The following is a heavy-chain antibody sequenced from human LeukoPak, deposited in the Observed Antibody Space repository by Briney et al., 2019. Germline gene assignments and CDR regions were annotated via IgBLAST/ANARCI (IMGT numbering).Heavy chain of an antibody. D-gene: IGHD1-26*01. J-gene: IGHJ4*02. Sequence: GGSLRLSCAVSGFTFRTYGMHWVRQAPGKGLEWVANINQDGSEKYYVDSVKGRFTSSRDNAKNALYLQMNSLRAEDTAVYYCARDSGSYRYCDSWGQGTLVTVSS. V-gene: IGHV3-7*05. CDR3: ARDSGSYRYCDS. CDR2: INQDGSEK. CDR1: GFTFRTYG.